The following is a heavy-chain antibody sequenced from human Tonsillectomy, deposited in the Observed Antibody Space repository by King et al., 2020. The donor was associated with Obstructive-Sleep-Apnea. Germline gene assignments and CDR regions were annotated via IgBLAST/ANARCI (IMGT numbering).Heavy chain of an antibody. D-gene: IGHD6-19*01. CDR3: AKDWKTDPYTSGFFGFD. Sequence: QVQLVESGGGVVQPGRSLRLSCAASGFAFISYGMHWVRQAPGKGLEWVAVVWYDGNHQYYAESLKGRFTISKDNSKNILYLEMNSLRAEDTAVYYCAKDWKTDPYTSGFFGFDWGQGTLVTVSS. J-gene: IGHJ4*02. CDR2: VWYDGNHQ. V-gene: IGHV3-33*06. CDR1: GFAFISYG.